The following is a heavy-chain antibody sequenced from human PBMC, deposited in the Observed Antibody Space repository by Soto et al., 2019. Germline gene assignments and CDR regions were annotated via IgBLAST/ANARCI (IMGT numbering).Heavy chain of an antibody. CDR3: ARSQGSSTSLEIYYYYYYGMDV. Sequence: QVQLVQSGAEVKKPGSSVKVSCKASGGTFSSYAISWVRQAPGQGLEWMGGIIPISGTANYAQKFQGRVRIAADHSTSTAYMELSSLRSEATAVYYCARSQGSSTSLEIYYYYYYGMDVWGQGTTVTVSS. CDR2: IIPISGTA. CDR1: GGTFSSYA. J-gene: IGHJ6*02. V-gene: IGHV1-69*01. D-gene: IGHD2-2*01.